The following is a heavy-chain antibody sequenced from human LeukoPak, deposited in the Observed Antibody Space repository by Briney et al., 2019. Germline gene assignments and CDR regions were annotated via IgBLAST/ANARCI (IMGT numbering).Heavy chain of an antibody. CDR2: ISWNSGSI. J-gene: IGHJ4*02. Sequence: PGGSLRLSCAASGFTFDDYAVHWVRQAPGKGLEWVSGISWNSGSIGYADSVKGRFTISRDNAKNSLYLQMNSLRAEDTALYYCASEDYWGQGTLVTVSS. V-gene: IGHV3-9*01. CDR3: ASEDY. CDR1: GFTFDDYA.